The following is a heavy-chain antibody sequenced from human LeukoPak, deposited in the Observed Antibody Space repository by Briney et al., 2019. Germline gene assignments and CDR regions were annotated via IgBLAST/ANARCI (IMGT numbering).Heavy chain of an antibody. J-gene: IGHJ6*04. V-gene: IGHV1-69*06. CDR1: GGTFSSYA. D-gene: IGHD5/OR15-5a*01. Sequence: SVKVSCKASGGTFSSYAISWVRQAPGQGLEWMGGIIPIFGTANYAQKFQGRVTITADKSTSTAYMELSSLRSGDTAVYYCARARGGQVFYYYGMDVWGKGTTVTVSS. CDR3: ARARGGQVFYYYGMDV. CDR2: IIPIFGTA.